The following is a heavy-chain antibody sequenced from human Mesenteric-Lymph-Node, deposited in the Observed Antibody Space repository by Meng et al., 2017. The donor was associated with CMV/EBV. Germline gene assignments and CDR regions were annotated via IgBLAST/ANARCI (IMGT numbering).Heavy chain of an antibody. CDR1: SSTFGDSY. CDR3: ATGDKEEVLGSDPFDL. Sequence: GESLKISCAASSSTFGDSYMNWIRQPLGKGLEWISHISASGLTKIYADSVQGRFTVSRDNAKRSLYLEMNNLRGDDTAVYYCATGDKEEVLGSDPFDLWGQGTMVTVSS. V-gene: IGHV3-11*04. CDR2: ISASGLTK. J-gene: IGHJ3*01. D-gene: IGHD2/OR15-2a*01.